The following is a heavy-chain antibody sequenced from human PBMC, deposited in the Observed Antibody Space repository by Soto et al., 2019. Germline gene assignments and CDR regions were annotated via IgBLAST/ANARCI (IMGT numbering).Heavy chain of an antibody. J-gene: IGHJ4*02. D-gene: IGHD3-16*02. Sequence: QVPLVESGGGVVQPGRSLRLSCAASGFTFNSYGMHWVRQAPGKGLEWVAVISYDGSDKYYADSVKGRFTISRENSKKTLYLQMNSLRAEDTAVYYCSKDLDGLQGLVDSSFCFDYWGQGTLVTVSS. V-gene: IGHV3-30*18. CDR1: GFTFNSYG. CDR3: SKDLDGLQGLVDSSFCFDY. CDR2: ISYDGSDK.